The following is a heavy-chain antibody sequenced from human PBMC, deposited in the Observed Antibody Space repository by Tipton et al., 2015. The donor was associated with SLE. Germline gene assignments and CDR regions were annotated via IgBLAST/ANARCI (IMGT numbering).Heavy chain of an antibody. D-gene: IGHD6-6*01. CDR1: GGSISSADYY. J-gene: IGHJ6*03. Sequence: TLSLTCTVSGGSISSADYYWNWIRQPAGKGLEWIGRIYSSGDTNYNPSLRSRATISGDTSKNQFSLKLTSVTAADTAVYYCARDRGIAARPSYYYYMDVWGKGTTVTVSS. CDR2: IYSSGDT. CDR3: ARDRGIAARPSYYYYMDV. V-gene: IGHV4-61*02.